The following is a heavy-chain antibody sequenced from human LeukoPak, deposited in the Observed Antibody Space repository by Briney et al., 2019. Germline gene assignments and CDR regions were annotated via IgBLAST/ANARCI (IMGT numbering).Heavy chain of an antibody. D-gene: IGHD4-17*01. J-gene: IGHJ4*02. V-gene: IGHV3-23*01. CDR1: GFTFSSYA. CDR2: ISGSGGST. Sequence: PGGSLRLSCAASGFTFSSYAMSWVRQAPGKGLEWVSAISGSGGSTYYADSVKGRFTISRDNSKNTLYLQMNSLRAEDTAVYYCARAPSHYGPGLTPSEFDYWGQGTLVTVSS. CDR3: ARAPSHYGPGLTPSEFDY.